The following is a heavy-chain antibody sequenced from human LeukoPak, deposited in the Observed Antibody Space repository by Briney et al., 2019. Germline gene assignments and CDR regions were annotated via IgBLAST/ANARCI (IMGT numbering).Heavy chain of an antibody. CDR3: ARGSGNDYYGSGPIDKWFDP. Sequence: ASVKVSCKASGYTFTSYYMHGVRQAPGQGLEWMGIISPSGASTTYAQNFQGRVTMTRDMSTSTLYMELSSLKSEDTAVYYCARGSGNDYYGSGPIDKWFDPWGQGTLVTVSS. J-gene: IGHJ5*02. CDR1: GYTFTSYY. D-gene: IGHD3-10*01. V-gene: IGHV1-46*01. CDR2: ISPSGAST.